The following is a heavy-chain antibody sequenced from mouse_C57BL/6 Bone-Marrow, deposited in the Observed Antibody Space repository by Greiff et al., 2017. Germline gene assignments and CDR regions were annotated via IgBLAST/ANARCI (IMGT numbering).Heavy chain of an antibody. CDR3: TRSLIYYGTNY. V-gene: IGHV14-2*01. CDR1: GFNIKDYY. J-gene: IGHJ2*01. CDR2: IDPEDGET. D-gene: IGHD1-1*01. Sequence: VQLQQSGAELVKPGASVKLSCTASGFNIKDYYIHWVKQRTDQGLEWIGRIDPEDGETKYATKFPDKATITADTSSNTAYRQLRSLTSEDTAVYYCTRSLIYYGTNYWGQGTTLTVSS.